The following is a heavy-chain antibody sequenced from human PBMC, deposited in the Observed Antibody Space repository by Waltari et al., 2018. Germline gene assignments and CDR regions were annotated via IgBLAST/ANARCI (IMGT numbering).Heavy chain of an antibody. CDR1: GCSISSGRYY. CDR3: ARAAAGGWDFDY. D-gene: IGHD6-13*01. J-gene: IGHJ4*02. Sequence: QVQLQESGPGLVKPSQTLSLTCTVPGCSISSGRYYLGWLRQPAGKGLEWIGRIYTSGSTNYNPSLKSRVTISVDTSKNQFSLKLSSVTAADTAVYYCARAAAGGWDFDYWGQGTLVTVSS. CDR2: IYTSGST. V-gene: IGHV4-61*02.